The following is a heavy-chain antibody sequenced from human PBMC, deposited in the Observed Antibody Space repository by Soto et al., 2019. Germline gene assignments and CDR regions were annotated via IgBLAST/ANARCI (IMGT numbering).Heavy chain of an antibody. CDR2: ISGSGDST. D-gene: IGHD5-18*01. J-gene: IGHJ6*02. Sequence: GGSLRLSCAASGLTFSTYAMSWVRQAPGKGLEWVSAISGSGDSTYYADSVKGRFTISRDNSKNTLYLQMNSLRAEDTAVYYCARDQRIQYYGMDVWGQGTTVTVSS. CDR1: GLTFSTYA. V-gene: IGHV3-23*01. CDR3: ARDQRIQYYGMDV.